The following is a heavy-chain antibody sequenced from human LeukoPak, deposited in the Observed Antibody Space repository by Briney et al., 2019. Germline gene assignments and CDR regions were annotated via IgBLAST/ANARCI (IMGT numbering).Heavy chain of an antibody. J-gene: IGHJ4*02. Sequence: SETLSLTCTVSGASIRSYYWSWIRQPPGKGLEWIGYIYYSGSTNHNPSLKSRVTISVDTSKNQSSLKLSFVSAADTAVYYCARVSGGRGGYFDYGGQGTLVTVSA. CDR3: ARVSGGRGGYFDY. D-gene: IGHD1-26*01. CDR2: IYYSGST. CDR1: GASIRSYY. V-gene: IGHV4-59*01.